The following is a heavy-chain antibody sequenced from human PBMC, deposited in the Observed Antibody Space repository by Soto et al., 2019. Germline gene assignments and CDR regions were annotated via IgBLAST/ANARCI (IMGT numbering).Heavy chain of an antibody. CDR2: INPSGGST. CDR1: GYTFTSYY. J-gene: IGHJ6*02. Sequence: QVQLVQSGAEVKKPGASVKVSCKASGYTFTSYYMHWVRQAPGQGLEWMGIINPSGGSTSYAQKFQGRVTMTRDTSTSTVYMELSSLRSEDTAVYYCARGQYYDFWRGYLTSLYYGMDVWGQGTTVTVSS. CDR3: ARGQYYDFWRGYLTSLYYGMDV. D-gene: IGHD3-3*01. V-gene: IGHV1-46*01.